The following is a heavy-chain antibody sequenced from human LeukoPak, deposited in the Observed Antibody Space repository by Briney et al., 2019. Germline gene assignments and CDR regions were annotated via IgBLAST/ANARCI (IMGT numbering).Heavy chain of an antibody. J-gene: IGHJ6*03. CDR2: MYHSGTT. D-gene: IGHD2-15*01. CDR1: GYSISSGYY. Sequence: PSETLSLTCTVSGYSISSGYYWGWIRQPPGKGLEWIGSMYHSGTTYYNTSLKSRVTISVDTSKNQFSLKLSSVTAADTAVYYCASLLPRAYYYYYMDVWGKGTTVTVSS. CDR3: ASLLPRAYYYYYMDV. V-gene: IGHV4-38-2*02.